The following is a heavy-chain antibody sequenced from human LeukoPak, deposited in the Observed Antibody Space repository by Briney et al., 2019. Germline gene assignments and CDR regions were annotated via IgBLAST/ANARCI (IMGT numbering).Heavy chain of an antibody. Sequence: GGSLRLSCALSGRPFSSSIVHWVRQAPGKGLEWVAVISYDGSNKYYADSVKGRFTISRDNSKNTLYLQMNSLRAEDTAVYYCARDMVPAAINNWFNPWGQGTLVTVSS. CDR2: ISYDGSNK. CDR3: ARDMVPAAINNWFNP. D-gene: IGHD2-2*01. CDR1: GRPFSSSI. J-gene: IGHJ5*02. V-gene: IGHV3-30*04.